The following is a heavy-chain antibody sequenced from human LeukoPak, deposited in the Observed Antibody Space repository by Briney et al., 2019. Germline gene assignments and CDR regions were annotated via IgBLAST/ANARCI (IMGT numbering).Heavy chain of an antibody. Sequence: GGSLRLSCAASGFTFSDYYMSWIRQAPGKGLGWVSYISRGGSTTYYADSVKGRFTISRDNAKNSLFLQTNSLRGEDTAVYYCARYYGSGFMDVWGQGTTVTVS. CDR2: ISRGGSTT. V-gene: IGHV3-11*01. J-gene: IGHJ6*02. CDR1: GFTFSDYY. CDR3: ARYYGSGFMDV. D-gene: IGHD3-10*01.